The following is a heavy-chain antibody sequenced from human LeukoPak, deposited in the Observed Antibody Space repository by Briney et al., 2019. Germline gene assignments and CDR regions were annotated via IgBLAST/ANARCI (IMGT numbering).Heavy chain of an antibody. CDR3: ARPYDSSGFNFDF. J-gene: IGHJ4*02. D-gene: IGHD3-22*01. Sequence: SETLSLTCTVSGGSISSTSYYWGWIRQPPGKGLEWIGSMYYSGSTYYNPSLKSRVTMSIDTSKNQFSLKLTSVTAADTAVYYCARPYDSSGFNFDFWGQGALVTVSP. V-gene: IGHV4-39*01. CDR1: GGSISSTSYY. CDR2: MYYSGST.